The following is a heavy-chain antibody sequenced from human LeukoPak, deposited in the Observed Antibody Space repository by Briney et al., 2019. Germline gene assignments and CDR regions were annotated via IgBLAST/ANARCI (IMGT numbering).Heavy chain of an antibody. V-gene: IGHV3-23*01. J-gene: IGHJ6*04. Sequence: GGSLRLSCAASGFTFSSYAMNWVRQAPGKGLEWVSGISGSGVSTYYADSVKGRFTFSRDNSKNTLYLQMNSLRAEDTAVYYCAELGITMIGGVWGKGTTVTISS. CDR3: AELGITMIGGV. CDR2: ISGSGVST. D-gene: IGHD3-10*02. CDR1: GFTFSSYA.